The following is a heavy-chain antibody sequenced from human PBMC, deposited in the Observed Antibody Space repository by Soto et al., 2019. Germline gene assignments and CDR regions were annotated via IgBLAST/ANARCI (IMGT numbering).Heavy chain of an antibody. Sequence: EVQLVESGGGLVQPGESLKLSCAASGFTLSGSAVHWVRQASGKGLEWVGRSRSKTHSYATELIASVKGRFTMARDDSNNTAYLQMNGLKTDDTAVYYCTRSGGSYSFGYWGQGTLVTVSS. D-gene: IGHD2-15*01. CDR2: SRSKTHSYAT. J-gene: IGHJ4*02. V-gene: IGHV3-73*02. CDR3: TRSGGSYSFGY. CDR1: GFTLSGSA.